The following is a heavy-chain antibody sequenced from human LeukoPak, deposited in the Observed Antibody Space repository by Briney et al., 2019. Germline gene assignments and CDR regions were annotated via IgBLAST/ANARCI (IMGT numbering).Heavy chain of an antibody. D-gene: IGHD5-18*01. V-gene: IGHV3-23*01. Sequence: PGGSVSLSCAASGFTFSSDAVSWVRQAPGGGLEWVVSITKMSGRTHSADPVKGRFTISRDKSKKTLYLQKRSPRAQDTAVYICAKDLSYGQSPAYFDYWGQGTLVSVSS. CDR2: ITKMSGRT. CDR1: GFTFSSDA. J-gene: IGHJ4*02. CDR3: AKDLSYGQSPAYFDY.